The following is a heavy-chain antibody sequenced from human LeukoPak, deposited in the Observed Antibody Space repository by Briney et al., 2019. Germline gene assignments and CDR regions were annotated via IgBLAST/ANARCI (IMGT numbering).Heavy chain of an antibody. Sequence: GGSLRLSCAASGFTFSSYSMNWVRQAPGKGLEWVSSISSSSHIYYADSVKGRFTISRDNAKNSLYLQMNSLRAEDTAVYYCARDRAAAGIFDYWGQGTLVTVSS. CDR2: ISSSSHI. V-gene: IGHV3-21*01. CDR3: ARDRAAAGIFDY. CDR1: GFTFSSYS. D-gene: IGHD6-13*01. J-gene: IGHJ4*02.